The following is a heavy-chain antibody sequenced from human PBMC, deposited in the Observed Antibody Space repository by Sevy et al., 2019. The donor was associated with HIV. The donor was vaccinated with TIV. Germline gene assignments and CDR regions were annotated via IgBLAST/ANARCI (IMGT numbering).Heavy chain of an antibody. V-gene: IGHV3-23*01. CDR2: ISGSGRST. CDR3: AKGYCSGGSCPRDYYYYGMDV. J-gene: IGHJ6*02. Sequence: GGSLRLSCAASGFTFTSYAMNWVRQAPGKGLDWVSSISGSGRSTYYADSVEGRFTISRDNSKNTLSLQMNSLRADDXXXYYCAKGYCSGGSCPRDYYYYGMDVWGQGTTVTVSS. CDR1: GFTFTSYA. D-gene: IGHD2-15*01.